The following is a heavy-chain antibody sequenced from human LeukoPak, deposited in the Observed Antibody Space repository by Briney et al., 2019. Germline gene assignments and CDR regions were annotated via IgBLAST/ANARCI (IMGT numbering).Heavy chain of an antibody. J-gene: IGHJ5*02. CDR2: IYYSGST. V-gene: IGHV4-59*08. CDR3: ARRDKSGNWFDP. Sequence: PSETLSLTCTVSGGSISSYYWSWIRQPPGKGLEWIGYIYYSGSTNYNPSLKSRVTISVDTSKNQFSLKLGSVTAADTAVYYCARRDKSGNWFDPWGQGTLVTVSS. CDR1: GGSISSYY. D-gene: IGHD3-3*01.